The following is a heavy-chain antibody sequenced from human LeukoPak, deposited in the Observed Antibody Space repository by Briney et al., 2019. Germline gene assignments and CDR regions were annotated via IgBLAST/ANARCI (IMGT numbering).Heavy chain of an antibody. CDR3: VAYYYDSGGYSDY. J-gene: IGHJ4*02. CDR2: IYTSGST. V-gene: IGHV4-4*07. D-gene: IGHD3-22*01. CDR1: GGSISSYY. Sequence: SETLSLTCTVSGGSISSYYWSWIRQPAGKGLEWIGRIYTSGSTNYNPSLKSRVPMLVDTSKNQFSLKLSSVTAAETAVYYCVAYYYDSGGYSDYWAREPWSPSPQ.